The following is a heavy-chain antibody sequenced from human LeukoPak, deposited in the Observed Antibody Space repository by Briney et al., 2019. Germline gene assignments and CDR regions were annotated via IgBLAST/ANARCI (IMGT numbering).Heavy chain of an antibody. V-gene: IGHV1-46*01. CDR3: ARDWGYYYDSSGYYPDDAFDI. CDR1: GYTFTSYC. J-gene: IGHJ3*02. D-gene: IGHD3-22*01. CDR2: INPSGGST. Sequence: ASVKVSCKASGYTFTSYCMHWVRQAPGQWLEWMGIINPSGGSTSYAQKFQGRVTMTRDTSTSTVYMELSSLRSEDTAVYYCARDWGYYYDSSGYYPDDAFDIWGQGTMVTVSS.